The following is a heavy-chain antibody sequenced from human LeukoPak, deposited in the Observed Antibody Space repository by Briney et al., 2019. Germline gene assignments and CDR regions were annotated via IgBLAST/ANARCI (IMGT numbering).Heavy chain of an antibody. CDR2: ITYDGYYK. D-gene: IGHD2-8*01. CDR3: ARAIHCTNGVCSNSNYYGMDV. V-gene: IGHV3-30*03. CDR1: GFTLTTYG. J-gene: IGHJ6*02. Sequence: GTSLRLSCAASGFTLTTYGMHWVRQSPGKGLEWVALITYDGYYKYYSDSVKGRFTISSDTSKNTLYLQMNSLRAEDTAVYYCARAIHCTNGVCSNSNYYGMDVWGQGTTVTVSS.